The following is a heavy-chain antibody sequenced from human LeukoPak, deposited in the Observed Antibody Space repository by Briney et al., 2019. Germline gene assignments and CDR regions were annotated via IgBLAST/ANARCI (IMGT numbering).Heavy chain of an antibody. CDR1: GFSFTSYG. CDR3: AKDPYYDILTGYFDY. J-gene: IGHJ4*02. Sequence: PGRSLRLSCAASGFSFTSYGMHWVRQAPGKGLEWVAIISYDGSNKYYADSVKGRFTISRDNSKKTLYLQMNSLRPEDTAVYYCAKDPYYDILTGYFDYWGQGTLVTVSS. D-gene: IGHD3-9*01. CDR2: ISYDGSNK. V-gene: IGHV3-30*18.